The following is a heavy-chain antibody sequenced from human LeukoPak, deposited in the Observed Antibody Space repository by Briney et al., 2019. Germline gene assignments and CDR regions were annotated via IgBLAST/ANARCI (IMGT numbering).Heavy chain of an antibody. CDR3: ARSGVLRYFGNS. V-gene: IGHV3-66*01. D-gene: IGHD3-9*01. Sequence: GGSLRLSCAASGFTVSSNYMRCVRQVPGKGLECVSVIYSGGSTYYADSVKGRFNISRDISKNTVYLQMNSLRAEDTAVYYCARSGVLRYFGNSWGQGTLVTVSS. J-gene: IGHJ4*02. CDR2: IYSGGST. CDR1: GFTVSSNY.